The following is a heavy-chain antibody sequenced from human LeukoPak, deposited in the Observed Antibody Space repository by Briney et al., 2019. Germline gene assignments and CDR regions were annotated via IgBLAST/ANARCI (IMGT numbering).Heavy chain of an antibody. CDR2: INPNSGGS. Sequence: ASVKVSCKASGYTFTGYYMHWVRQAPGQGLEWMGWINPNSGGSSYAQKFQGRVTMTRDTSISTAYMELSRLRSDDTAVYYCARGQDTMVRGALGDYWGQGTLVTVSS. V-gene: IGHV1-2*02. CDR3: ARGQDTMVRGALGDY. CDR1: GYTFTGYY. D-gene: IGHD3-10*01. J-gene: IGHJ4*02.